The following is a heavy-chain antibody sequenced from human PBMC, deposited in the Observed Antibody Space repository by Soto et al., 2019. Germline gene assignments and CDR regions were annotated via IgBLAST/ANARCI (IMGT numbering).Heavy chain of an antibody. CDR2: ISGSGNIT. D-gene: IGHD2-8*01. J-gene: IGHJ4*02. Sequence: GGSLRLSCAASGFTFSSHEMNWVRQAPGKGLEWISYISGSGNITYYADSVKGRFTISRDNAQKSLYLQMNSLRVEDTAVYYCARGGVYWGKGTRVTV. CDR1: GFTFSSHE. CDR3: ARGGVY. V-gene: IGHV3-48*03.